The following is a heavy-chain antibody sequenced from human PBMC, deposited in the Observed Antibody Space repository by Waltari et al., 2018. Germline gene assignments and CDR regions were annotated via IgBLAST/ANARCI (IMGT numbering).Heavy chain of an antibody. Sequence: QVQLQESGPGLVKPSEPLSLTCTVSGTSISHSYWTWIRPPPGKGREWIGYISDSGSTSNNPSLKSRVTISGDTSKNHFSLKFSAVTAADTAVYYCARTSGAAAGKFDYWGQGTLVTVSS. J-gene: IGHJ4*02. D-gene: IGHD6-13*01. CDR1: GTSISHSY. CDR3: ARTSGAAAGKFDY. CDR2: ISDSGST. V-gene: IGHV4-59*01.